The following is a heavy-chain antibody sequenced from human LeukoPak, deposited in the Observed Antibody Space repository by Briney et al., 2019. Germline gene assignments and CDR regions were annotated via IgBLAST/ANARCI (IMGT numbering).Heavy chain of an antibody. J-gene: IGHJ6*02. CDR2: IKSDGSST. D-gene: IGHD3-16*01. Sequence: PGGSLRLSCAASGFTFSSYWMHWVRQGPGKGLVWVSRIKSDGSSTTYADSVKGRFTICRDNAKNTLYLQMNSLRAEDTAVYYCARDYTYGMDVWGQGTTVTVSS. V-gene: IGHV3-74*01. CDR3: ARDYTYGMDV. CDR1: GFTFSSYW.